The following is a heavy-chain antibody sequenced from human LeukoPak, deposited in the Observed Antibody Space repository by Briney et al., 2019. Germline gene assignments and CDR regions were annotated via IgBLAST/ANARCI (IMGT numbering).Heavy chain of an antibody. Sequence: SLRLSCAASGFTFDDYAMHWVRQGPGKGLDWVSSITWNSGTIAYADSVKGRFTISRDNAKNSLYLQMNSLRAEDTALYFCAKAREEGYHYMDVWGKGTTVTVSS. D-gene: IGHD5-24*01. V-gene: IGHV3-9*01. CDR2: ITWNSGTI. CDR1: GFTFDDYA. J-gene: IGHJ6*03. CDR3: AKAREEGYHYMDV.